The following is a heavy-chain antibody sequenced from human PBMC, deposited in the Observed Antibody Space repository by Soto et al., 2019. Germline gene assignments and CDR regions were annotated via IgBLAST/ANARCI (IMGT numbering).Heavy chain of an antibody. CDR1: GYTFTSYY. J-gene: IGHJ3*02. CDR3: ARPSTVTPAYAFDI. V-gene: IGHV1-18*04. D-gene: IGHD4-17*01. Sequence: ASVKVSCKASGYTFTSYYMHWVRQAPGQGLEWMGWISAYNGNTNYAQKLQGRVTMTTDTSTSTAYMELRSLRSDDTAVYYCARPSTVTPAYAFDIWGQGTMVTVSS. CDR2: ISAYNGNT.